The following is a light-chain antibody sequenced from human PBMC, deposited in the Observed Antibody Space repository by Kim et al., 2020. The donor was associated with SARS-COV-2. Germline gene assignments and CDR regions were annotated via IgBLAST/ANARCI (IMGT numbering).Light chain of an antibody. CDR1: SSNFYLYNY. V-gene: IGLV2-14*03. J-gene: IGLJ1*01. CDR3: SSYTSSSTPYV. CDR2: DVS. Sequence: HSITISYTQTSSNFYLYNYVSSYQQHPGKAPKLMIYDVSNRPSGVSNRFSGSKSGNTASLTISGLQAEDEADYYCSSYTSSSTPYVFGTGTKVTVL.